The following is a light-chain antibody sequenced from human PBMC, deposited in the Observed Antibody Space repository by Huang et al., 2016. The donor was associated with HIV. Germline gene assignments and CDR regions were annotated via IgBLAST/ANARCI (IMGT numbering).Light chain of an antibody. V-gene: IGKV3-20*01. Sequence: EIVLTQSPGTLSLSPGERATLSCRASQSVRSNYLAWYQKKPGQAPRLRIYGASSRATGIPDRFSGRGSGTDFTLTIGRLEPEDFAVYYCHQYGGSPGTFGQGTKLEIK. CDR2: GAS. CDR3: HQYGGSPGT. CDR1: QSVRSNY. J-gene: IGKJ2*01.